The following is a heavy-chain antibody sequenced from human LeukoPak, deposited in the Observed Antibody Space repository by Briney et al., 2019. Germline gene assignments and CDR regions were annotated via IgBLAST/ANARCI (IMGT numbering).Heavy chain of an antibody. CDR3: ARDIWDDYGGNSCAFDI. V-gene: IGHV1-69*04. CDR2: IIPILGIA. J-gene: IGHJ3*02. Sequence: SVKVSCTASGGTFSSYAISWVRQAPGQGLEWMGRIIPILGIANYEQKFQDRVTTTADKSTSTAYMEQSSLRSDDTAVYYCARDIWDDYGGNSCAFDIWGQGTMVTVSS. D-gene: IGHD4-23*01. CDR1: GGTFSSYA.